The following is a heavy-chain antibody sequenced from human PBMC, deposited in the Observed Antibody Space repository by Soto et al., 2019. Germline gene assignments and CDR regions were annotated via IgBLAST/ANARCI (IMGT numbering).Heavy chain of an antibody. Sequence: NPSETLSLTCTVSGGSISSGGYYWSWIRQHPGKGLEWIGYIYYSGSTYYNPSLKSRVTISVDTSKNQFSLKLSSVTAADTAVYYCARFWQDGPPPANWFDPWGQGTLVAVSS. V-gene: IGHV4-31*03. D-gene: IGHD3-3*01. J-gene: IGHJ5*02. CDR3: ARFWQDGPPPANWFDP. CDR2: IYYSGST. CDR1: GGSISSGGYY.